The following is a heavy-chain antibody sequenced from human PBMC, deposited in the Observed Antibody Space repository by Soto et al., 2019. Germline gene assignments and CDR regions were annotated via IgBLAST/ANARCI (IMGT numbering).Heavy chain of an antibody. V-gene: IGHV4-34*01. CDR1: GGSFSGYY. Sequence: PSETLSLTCAVYGGSFSGYYWSWIRQPPGKGLEWIGEINHSGSTNYNPSLKSRVTISVDTSKNQFSLKLSSVTAADTALCYCTMSNWLDLWGQGILVTVSS. J-gene: IGHJ5*02. CDR2: INHSGST. CDR3: TMSNWLDL.